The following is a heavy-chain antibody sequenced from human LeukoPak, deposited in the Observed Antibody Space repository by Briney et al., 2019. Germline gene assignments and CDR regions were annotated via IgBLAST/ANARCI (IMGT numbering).Heavy chain of an antibody. Sequence: GGSLRLSCAASGFTFSSYSMNWVRQAPGKGLEWVSSISSSSSYIYYADSVKGRYTISRDNAKNSLYLQMNSLRAEDTAVYYCARARAGAFDIWGQGTMVTVSS. CDR2: ISSSSSYI. J-gene: IGHJ3*02. CDR3: ARARAGAFDI. V-gene: IGHV3-21*01. CDR1: GFTFSSYS.